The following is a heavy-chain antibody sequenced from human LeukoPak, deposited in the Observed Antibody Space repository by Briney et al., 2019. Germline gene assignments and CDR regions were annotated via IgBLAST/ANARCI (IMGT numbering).Heavy chain of an antibody. CDR3: AVGGSLYIYYFDY. CDR1: GASISSFY. Sequence: SETLSLTCTVSGASISSFYWSWIRQPPGKGLEWIGYIYYGGSTNYNPSLKSRVTISVDTSKNQFSLKLSSVTAADTAVYYCAVGGSLYIYYFDYWGQGTLVTVSS. J-gene: IGHJ4*02. CDR2: IYYGGST. D-gene: IGHD3-16*01. V-gene: IGHV4-59*01.